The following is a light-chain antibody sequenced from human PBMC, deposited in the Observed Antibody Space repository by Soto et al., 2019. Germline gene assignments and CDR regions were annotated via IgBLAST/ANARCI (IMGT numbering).Light chain of an antibody. J-gene: IGLJ2*01. CDR3: CSYAGSYTYV. V-gene: IGLV2-11*01. CDR2: DVS. Sequence: QSVLTQPRSVSGSPGQSVTISCTGTSSDVGGYNFVSWYQQHPDKAPKLIIYDVSKRPSGVPDRFSGSKSGNTASLTISGLQAEDEADYYCCSYAGSYTYVFGGGTKVTVL. CDR1: SSDVGGYNF.